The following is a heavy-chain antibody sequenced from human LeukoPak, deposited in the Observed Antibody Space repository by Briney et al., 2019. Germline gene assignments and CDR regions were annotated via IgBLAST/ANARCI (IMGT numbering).Heavy chain of an antibody. J-gene: IGHJ4*02. Sequence: SVKVSCKASGGTFSSYAISWVRQAPGQGLEWMGRIIPIFGTANYAQKFQGRVTITTDESTSTAYMELSSLRSEDTAVYYCARHDFWSGYYRTNDYWGQGTLVTVSS. CDR3: ARHDFWSGYYRTNDY. V-gene: IGHV1-69*05. D-gene: IGHD3-3*01. CDR1: GGTFSSYA. CDR2: IIPIFGTA.